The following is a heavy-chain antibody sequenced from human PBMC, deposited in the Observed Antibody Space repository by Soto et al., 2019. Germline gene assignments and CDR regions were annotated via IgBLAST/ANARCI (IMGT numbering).Heavy chain of an antibody. D-gene: IGHD4-17*01. CDR1: GLTFSSYW. CDR2: INSDGSST. J-gene: IGHJ4*02. V-gene: IGHV3-74*01. Sequence: EVQLVESGGGLVQPGGSLRLSCAASGLTFSSYWMHWVRQAPGKGQVWVSRINSDGSSTSYADSVRGRFTISRDNAKNTLYLQMNSLRAEDTAVYYCARDLDGDYGYWGQGTLVTVSS. CDR3: ARDLDGDYGY.